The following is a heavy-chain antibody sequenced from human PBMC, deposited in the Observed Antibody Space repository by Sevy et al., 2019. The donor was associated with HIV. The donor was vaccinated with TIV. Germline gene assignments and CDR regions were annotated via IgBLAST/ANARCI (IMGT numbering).Heavy chain of an antibody. CDR3: AKPPSAARSYYYYGMDV. CDR1: GYTFTSYG. Sequence: ASVKVSCKASGYTFTSYGISWVRQAPGQGLEWMGWISAYNGNTNYAQKLQGRVTMTTDTSTSTAYMELRSLRSDDTAVYYCAKPPSAARSYYYYGMDVSGQRTSVTVSS. D-gene: IGHD2-2*01. V-gene: IGHV1-18*01. J-gene: IGHJ6*02. CDR2: ISAYNGNT.